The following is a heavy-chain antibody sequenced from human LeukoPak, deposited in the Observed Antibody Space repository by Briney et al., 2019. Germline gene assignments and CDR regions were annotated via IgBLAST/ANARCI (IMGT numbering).Heavy chain of an antibody. D-gene: IGHD1-14*01. Sequence: AASVKVSCKASGYTFTSYAMHWVRQAPGQGLEWMGGIIPIFGTANYAQKFQGRVTITADESTSTAYMELSSLRSEDTAVYYCARRSTGYYFDYWGQGTLVTVSS. V-gene: IGHV1-69*13. CDR2: IIPIFGTA. CDR1: GYTFTSYA. J-gene: IGHJ4*02. CDR3: ARRSTGYYFDY.